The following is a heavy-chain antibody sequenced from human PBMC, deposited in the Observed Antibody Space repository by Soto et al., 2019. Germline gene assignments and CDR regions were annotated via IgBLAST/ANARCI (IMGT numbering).Heavy chain of an antibody. D-gene: IGHD6-19*01. CDR3: ARGSSGWYWGQPDDY. CDR1: GYTFTSYD. J-gene: IGHJ4*02. CDR2: MNPNSGNT. V-gene: IGHV1-8*01. Sequence: GASVKVSCKASGYTFTSYDINWVRLATGQGLEWMGWMNPNSGNTAYAQKFQGRVTMTRDTSTSTAYMELSSLRSEDTAVYYCARGSSGWYWGQPDDYWGQGTLVTVSS.